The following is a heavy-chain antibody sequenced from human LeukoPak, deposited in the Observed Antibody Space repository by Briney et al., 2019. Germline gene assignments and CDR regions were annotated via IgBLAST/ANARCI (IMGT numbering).Heavy chain of an antibody. V-gene: IGHV3-9*01. Sequence: GGSLRLSCAASGFAFDDYAMHWVRQAPGKGLEWVSGISWNSGSIGYADSVKGRFTISRDNAKNSLYLQMNSLRAEDTALYYCAKDKGWLSTTLDYWGQGTLVTVSS. D-gene: IGHD3-22*01. CDR1: GFAFDDYA. CDR3: AKDKGWLSTTLDY. CDR2: ISWNSGSI. J-gene: IGHJ4*02.